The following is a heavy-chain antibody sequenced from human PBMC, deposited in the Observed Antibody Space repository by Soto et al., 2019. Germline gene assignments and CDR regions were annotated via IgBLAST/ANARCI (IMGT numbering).Heavy chain of an antibody. CDR3: ARTATYYDSLTASEYGYYYYMDV. Sequence: ASGPTLVNPTQTLTLTCTFSGFSLSTSGMCVSWIRQPPGKALEWLARIDWDDDKYYSTSLKTRLTISKDTSKNQVVLTMTNMDPVDTATYYCARTATYYDSLTASEYGYYYYMDVWGKGTTVTVSS. D-gene: IGHD3-9*01. V-gene: IGHV2-70*11. CDR2: IDWDDDK. CDR1: GFSLSTSGMC. J-gene: IGHJ6*03.